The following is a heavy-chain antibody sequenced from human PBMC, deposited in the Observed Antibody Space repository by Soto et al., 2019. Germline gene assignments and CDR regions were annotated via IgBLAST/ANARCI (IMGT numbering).Heavy chain of an antibody. Sequence: SETLSLTCTVSGGSISSRSYYWGWIRQPPGKGLEWIGSIYYSGSTYYNPSLKSRVTISVDTSKNQFSLKLSSVTAADTAVYYCARHTGATSYYYYYGMDVWGQGTTVTVSS. CDR3: ARHTGATSYYYYYGMDV. J-gene: IGHJ6*02. CDR1: GGSISSRSYY. V-gene: IGHV4-39*01. D-gene: IGHD3-10*01. CDR2: IYYSGST.